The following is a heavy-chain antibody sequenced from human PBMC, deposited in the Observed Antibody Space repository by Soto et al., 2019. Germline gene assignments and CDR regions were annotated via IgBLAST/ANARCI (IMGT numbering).Heavy chain of an antibody. CDR2: INHSGST. CDR3: ARGHRVNRGVIDYYGSGRNENWFDP. D-gene: IGHD3-10*01. CDR1: GGSFSGYY. J-gene: IGHJ5*02. V-gene: IGHV4-34*01. Sequence: QVQLQQWGAGLLKPSETLSLTCAVYGGSFSGYYWSWIRQPPGKGLEWIGEINHSGSTNYNPSLKSRVTISVDTSKDQFSLKLSSVTAADTAVYYCARGHRVNRGVIDYYGSGRNENWFDPWGQGTLVTVSS.